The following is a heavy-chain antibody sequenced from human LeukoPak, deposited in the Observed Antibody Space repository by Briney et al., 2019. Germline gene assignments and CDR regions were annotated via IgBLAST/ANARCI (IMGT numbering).Heavy chain of an antibody. Sequence: PSETLSLTCTVSGGSISSSSYYWGWFRQPPGKGLEWIGSIYYSGSTYYNPSLKSRVTISVDTSKDQFSLKLSSVTAADTAVYYCARDLDYYDSSGPFDYWGQGTLVTVSS. CDR2: IYYSGST. J-gene: IGHJ4*02. V-gene: IGHV4-39*07. CDR1: GGSISSSSYY. CDR3: ARDLDYYDSSGPFDY. D-gene: IGHD3-22*01.